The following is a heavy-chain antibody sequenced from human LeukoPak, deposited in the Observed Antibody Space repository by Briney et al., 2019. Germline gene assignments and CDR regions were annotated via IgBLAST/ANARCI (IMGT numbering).Heavy chain of an antibody. V-gene: IGHV3-33*06. CDR3: AKEYYGEYFDY. CDR2: IWYDGSNK. CDR1: GFTFSSYG. Sequence: GGSLRLSCAASGFTFSSYGMHWVRQAPGKGLEWVAVIWYDGSNKYYADSVKGRFTISRDNSKNTLYLQMNSLRAEDTAVYYCAKEYYGEYFDYWGQGTLVTVSS. J-gene: IGHJ4*02. D-gene: IGHD3-3*01.